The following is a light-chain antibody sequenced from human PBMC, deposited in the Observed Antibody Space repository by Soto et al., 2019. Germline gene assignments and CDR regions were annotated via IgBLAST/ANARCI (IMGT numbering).Light chain of an antibody. J-gene: IGKJ4*01. CDR2: AAS. V-gene: IGKV1-39*01. Sequence: DMEMTQSPSSLSASVGDRVTITCRASQSISNYLNWYQHKPGKVPKLLIYAASSLQSGVPTRFSDSGSATDFTLTINSLQPEDFATYYCQQSYGTTLTFGGGAKIEIK. CDR3: QQSYGTTLT. CDR1: QSISNY.